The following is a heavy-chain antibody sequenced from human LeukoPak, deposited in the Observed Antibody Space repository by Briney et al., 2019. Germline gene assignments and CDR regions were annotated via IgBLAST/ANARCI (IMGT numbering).Heavy chain of an antibody. CDR2: IYHSGST. Sequence: SETLSLICTLSGGSIRTYYWSWIRQPQGKGLEWIGYIYHSGSTNYNPSLKSRVTISVDTSKNQFSLKLSSVTAADTAVYYCARGGGYASPIGYWGQGALVTVSS. D-gene: IGHD5-12*01. CDR1: GGSIRTYY. J-gene: IGHJ4*02. CDR3: ARGGGYASPIGY. V-gene: IGHV4-59*01.